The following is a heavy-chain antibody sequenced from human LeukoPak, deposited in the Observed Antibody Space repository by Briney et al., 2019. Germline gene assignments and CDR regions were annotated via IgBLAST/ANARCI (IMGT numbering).Heavy chain of an antibody. J-gene: IGHJ4*02. V-gene: IGHV3-11*01. D-gene: IGHD5-12*01. Sequence: PGGSLRLSCAASGFTFSDYYMSWIRQAPGKGLEWVSYISSSGSTIYYADSVKGRFTISRDNSKNTLYLQMNSLRAEDTAVYYCAKGPGSGYESSSHYYFDYWGQGTLVTVSS. CDR2: ISSSGSTI. CDR1: GFTFSDYY. CDR3: AKGPGSGYESSSHYYFDY.